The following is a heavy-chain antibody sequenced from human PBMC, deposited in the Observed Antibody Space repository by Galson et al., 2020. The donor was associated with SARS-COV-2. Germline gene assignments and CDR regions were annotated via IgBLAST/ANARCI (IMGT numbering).Heavy chain of an antibody. J-gene: IGHJ4*02. CDR1: GFTFSSDW. D-gene: IGHD5-12*01. Sequence: GESLKISCAASGFTFSSDWMHWVRQAPGKGLVCVSLVTPDGRATDYADSVKSRFTISRDNARNTLYLQMYSLRAEDASLYYCVRGFGGSSAYWGQGTLVRVSS. CDR2: VTPDGRAT. V-gene: IGHV3-74*01. CDR3: VRGFGGSSAY.